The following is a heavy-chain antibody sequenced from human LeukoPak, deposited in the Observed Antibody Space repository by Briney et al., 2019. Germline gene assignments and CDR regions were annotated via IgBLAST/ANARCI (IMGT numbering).Heavy chain of an antibody. CDR3: ARGVVDTPEQNY. D-gene: IGHD5-18*01. CDR2: ITSSSTYI. CDR1: GFTFSSYA. Sequence: PGGSLRLSCAASGFTFSSYAMTWVRQAPGKGLEWVSSITSSSTYIYYADSVQGRFTVSRDNAKNSLYLQMNSLRADDTAVYYCARGVVDTPEQNYWGQGTLVTVSS. V-gene: IGHV3-21*01. J-gene: IGHJ4*02.